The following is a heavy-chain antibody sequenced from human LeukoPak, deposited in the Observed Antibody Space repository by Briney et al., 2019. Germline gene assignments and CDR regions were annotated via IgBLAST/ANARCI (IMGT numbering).Heavy chain of an antibody. CDR1: GFTFGDYA. D-gene: IGHD2-2*02. CDR2: IRSKDYGGST. Sequence: GGSLRLSCTGSGFTFGDYAMSWFRQAPGKGLEWVGSIRSKDYGGSTEYAASVKGRFTISRDDSNSVAYLQMSSLKSEDTGVYYCTRRRAYNYFAYWGQGTLVTVSS. J-gene: IGHJ4*02. V-gene: IGHV3-49*03. CDR3: TRRRAYNYFAY.